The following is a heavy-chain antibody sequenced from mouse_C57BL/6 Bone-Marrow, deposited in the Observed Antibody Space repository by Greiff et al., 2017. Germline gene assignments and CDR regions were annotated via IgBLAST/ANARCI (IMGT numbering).Heavy chain of an antibody. J-gene: IGHJ3*01. V-gene: IGHV1-26*01. CDR3: AREPFAY. CDR2: INPNNGGT. D-gene: IGHD6-1*01. CDR1: GYTFTDYY. Sequence: VQLQQSGPELVKPGASVKISCKASGYTFTDYYMNWVKQSHGKSLEWIGDINPNNGGTSYNQKFKGKATLTVDKSSSTAYMELRSLTSEDSAVYYCAREPFAYWCQGTLVTVSA.